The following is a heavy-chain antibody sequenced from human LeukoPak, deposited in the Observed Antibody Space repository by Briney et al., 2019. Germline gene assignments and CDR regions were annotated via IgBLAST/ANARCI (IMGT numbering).Heavy chain of an antibody. J-gene: IGHJ4*02. CDR2: INHSGST. Sequence: SETLSLTCAVYGGSFSGYYWSWIRQPPGKGLEWIGEINHSGSTNYNPSLKSRVTISVDTSKNQFSLKLSSATAADTAVYYCARGHRGDYDILTGYSPFYFDYWGQGTLVTVSS. CDR3: ARGHRGDYDILTGYSPFYFDY. CDR1: GGSFSGYY. V-gene: IGHV4-34*01. D-gene: IGHD3-9*01.